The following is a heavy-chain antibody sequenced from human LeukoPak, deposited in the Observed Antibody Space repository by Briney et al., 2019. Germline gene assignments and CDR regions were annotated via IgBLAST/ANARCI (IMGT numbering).Heavy chain of an antibody. D-gene: IGHD2-2*01. CDR3: ARHDVVVVPAAPSGFDP. CDR2: IYHSEST. J-gene: IGHJ5*02. CDR1: GGSISSSNW. Sequence: SGTLSLTCAVSGGSISSSNWWSWVRQPPGKGLEWIGEIYHSESTNYNPSLKSRVTISVDKPKNQFSLKLSSVTAADTAVYYRARHDVVVVPAAPSGFDPWGQGTLVTVSS. V-gene: IGHV4-4*02.